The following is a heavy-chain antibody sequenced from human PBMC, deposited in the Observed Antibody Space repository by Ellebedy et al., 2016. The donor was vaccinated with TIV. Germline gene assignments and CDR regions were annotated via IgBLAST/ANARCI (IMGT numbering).Heavy chain of an antibody. CDR2: ISGSGGYT. CDR3: AKGDRRMRVVDIAENAIDY. CDR1: GFTFSSYA. D-gene: IGHD3-22*01. Sequence: GESLKISCAASGFTFSSYAMSWVRQAPGKGLEWVSAISGSGGYTYSADSVKGRFTISRDNSKNTLDLQMNSLRAEDTAVYYCAKGDRRMRVVDIAENAIDYWGQGTLVTVSS. J-gene: IGHJ4*02. V-gene: IGHV3-23*01.